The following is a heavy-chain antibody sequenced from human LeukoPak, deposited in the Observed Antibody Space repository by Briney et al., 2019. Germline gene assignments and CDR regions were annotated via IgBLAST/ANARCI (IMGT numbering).Heavy chain of an antibody. CDR2: ISYDGGNK. Sequence: GGSLRPSCAASGFTFSRYAMHWVRQAPGKGLEWVTVISYDGGNKYYADSVKGRFTISRDNSKNTLYLQMNSLRAEDTAVYYCARDLGGSSPGFDHWGQGTLVIVSS. J-gene: IGHJ4*02. CDR1: GFTFSRYA. D-gene: IGHD1-26*01. CDR3: ARDLGGSSPGFDH. V-gene: IGHV3-30-3*01.